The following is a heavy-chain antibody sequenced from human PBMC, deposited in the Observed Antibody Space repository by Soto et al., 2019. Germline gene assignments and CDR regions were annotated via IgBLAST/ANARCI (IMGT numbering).Heavy chain of an antibody. D-gene: IGHD6-19*01. Sequence: VQLVESGGGGVQPGRSLRLSCAASGFIFSSYAMHWVRQAPGKGLEWVAVISYDGNNKYYADSVKGRFTISRDNSKNTLFLQMNSLRAEDTAVYYCARASVAGLDWGQGTLVTVSS. CDR2: ISYDGNNK. J-gene: IGHJ4*02. CDR3: ARASVAGLD. V-gene: IGHV3-30-3*01. CDR1: GFIFSSYA.